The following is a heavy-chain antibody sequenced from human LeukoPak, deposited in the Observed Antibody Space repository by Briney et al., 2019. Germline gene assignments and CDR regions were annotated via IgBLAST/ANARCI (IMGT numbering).Heavy chain of an antibody. J-gene: IGHJ4*02. Sequence: ASVKVSCKASGYTFTGYYMHWVRQAPGQGLEWMGWINPNSGGTNYAQKFQGRVTMTRDTSISTAYMELSRLRSDDTAVYYCARDGFLGYCSNTSCYVDYWGQGTLVTVSS. V-gene: IGHV1-2*02. D-gene: IGHD2-2*01. CDR2: INPNSGGT. CDR3: ARDGFLGYCSNTSCYVDY. CDR1: GYTFTGYY.